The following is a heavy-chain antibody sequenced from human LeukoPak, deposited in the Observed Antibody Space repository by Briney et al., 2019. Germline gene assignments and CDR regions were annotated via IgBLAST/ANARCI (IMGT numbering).Heavy chain of an antibody. CDR2: IYPGDSVT. Sequence: KPGESLKISCKGTGYTFTSYWIGWVRQIPGKGLEWMGIIYPGDSVTRYSPSFQGQVTISADKSISTAYLQWSSLKASDTAMYYCARRGDGYNLNFDYWGQGTLVTVSS. CDR3: ARRGDGYNLNFDY. J-gene: IGHJ4*02. D-gene: IGHD5-24*01. V-gene: IGHV5-51*01. CDR1: GYTFTSYW.